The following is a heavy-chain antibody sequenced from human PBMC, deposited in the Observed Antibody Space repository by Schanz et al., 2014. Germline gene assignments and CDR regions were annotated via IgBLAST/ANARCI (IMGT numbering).Heavy chain of an antibody. D-gene: IGHD3-10*01. V-gene: IGHV3-33*06. CDR1: GFTFSSYG. CDR2: IWYDGSNK. J-gene: IGHJ3*02. Sequence: QVQLVESGGGVVQPGRSLRLSCAASGFTFSSYGMHWVRQAPGKGLEWVAIIWYDGSNKYYADSVKGRFTISRDNSKNTLYLQMNNLRAEDTAVYYCAKAKSGAHGAFDIWGQGTMVTVSS. CDR3: AKAKSGAHGAFDI.